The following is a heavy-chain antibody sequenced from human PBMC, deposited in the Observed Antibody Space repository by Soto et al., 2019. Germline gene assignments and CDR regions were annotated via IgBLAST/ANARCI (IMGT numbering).Heavy chain of an antibody. Sequence: EVPLLDSGGGLVQPGGSLRLSCAASGFSFSSYAMSWVRQAPGKGLEWVSVISASGAYTYYADSVKGRFTISRDNSKNTLYLEMNSLRAEDTAVYYCAKIPNYYGSASYDYFDYWGQGTLVTVSS. CDR2: ISASGAYT. CDR1: GFSFSSYA. V-gene: IGHV3-23*01. CDR3: AKIPNYYGSASYDYFDY. D-gene: IGHD3-10*01. J-gene: IGHJ4*02.